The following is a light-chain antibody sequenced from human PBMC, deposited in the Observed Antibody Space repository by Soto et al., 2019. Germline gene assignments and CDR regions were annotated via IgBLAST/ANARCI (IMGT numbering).Light chain of an antibody. Sequence: ELVLTQSPGTLPLSPGERATLSCRASQSVSSSYLAWYQHKPGQAPRLLIYGASSRATGIPDRFSGSVSGTDFTLTISRLEPEDFAVYYCQHYGSSLWTFGQGTKVEIK. V-gene: IGKV3-20*01. J-gene: IGKJ1*01. CDR1: QSVSSSY. CDR2: GAS. CDR3: QHYGSSLWT.